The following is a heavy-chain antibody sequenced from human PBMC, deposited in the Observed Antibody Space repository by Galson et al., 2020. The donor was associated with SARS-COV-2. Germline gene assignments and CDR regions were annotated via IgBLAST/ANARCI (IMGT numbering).Heavy chain of an antibody. V-gene: IGHV3-30*04. CDR3: ARGEEYYYDSSGYYFY. Sequence: GGSLRLSCAASGFTFSSYAMHWVRQAPGKGLEWVAVISYDGSNKYYADSVKGRFTISRDNSKNTLYLQMNSLRAEDTAVYYCARGEEYYYDSSGYYFYWGQGTLVTVSS. CDR1: GFTFSSYA. D-gene: IGHD3-22*01. CDR2: ISYDGSNK. J-gene: IGHJ4*02.